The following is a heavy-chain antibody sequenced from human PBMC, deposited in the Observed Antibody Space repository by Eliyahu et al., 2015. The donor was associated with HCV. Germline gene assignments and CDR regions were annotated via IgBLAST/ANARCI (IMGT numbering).Heavy chain of an antibody. J-gene: IGHJ4*02. CDR1: GFTFXSYG. CDR3: AKDPPYSSSWYSPERGFDY. V-gene: IGHV3-30*02. Sequence: QVQLVESGGGVVQPGGSLRLSCAASGFTFXSYGXHWVRQAGARRRGWGGVIRYDGSNKYYADSVKGRFTISRDNSKNTLYLQMNSLRAEDTAVYYCAKDPPYSSSWYSPERGFDYWGQGTLVTVSS. CDR2: IRYDGSNK. D-gene: IGHD6-13*01.